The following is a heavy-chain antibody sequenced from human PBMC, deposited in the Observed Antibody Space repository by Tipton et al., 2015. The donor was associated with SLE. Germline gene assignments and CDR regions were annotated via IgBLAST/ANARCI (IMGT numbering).Heavy chain of an antibody. J-gene: IGHJ3*02. Sequence: TLSLTCAVSGYSISKDYYWGWIRQSPGKGLEWIGIIYHSGSTSYNPPLRSRVTISVETSKNQFSLRLNSVTAADTALYYCAGGGVATMGGYAFEIWGQGTMVTVSS. CDR1: GYSISKDYY. V-gene: IGHV4-38-2*01. CDR3: AGGGVATMGGYAFEI. CDR2: IYHSGST. D-gene: IGHD2-15*01.